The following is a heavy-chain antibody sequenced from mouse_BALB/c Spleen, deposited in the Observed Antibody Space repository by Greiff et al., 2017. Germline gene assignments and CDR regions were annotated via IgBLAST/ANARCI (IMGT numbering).Heavy chain of an antibody. J-gene: IGHJ3*01. Sequence: EVMLVESGGGLVQPGGSRKLSCAASGFTFSSFGMHWVRQAPEKGLEWVAYISSGSSTIYYADTVKGRFTISRDNPKNTLFLQMTSLRSEDTAMYYCARGRYDYDEAWFAYWGQGTLVTVSA. D-gene: IGHD2-4*01. V-gene: IGHV5-17*02. CDR1: GFTFSSFG. CDR2: ISSGSSTI. CDR3: ARGRYDYDEAWFAY.